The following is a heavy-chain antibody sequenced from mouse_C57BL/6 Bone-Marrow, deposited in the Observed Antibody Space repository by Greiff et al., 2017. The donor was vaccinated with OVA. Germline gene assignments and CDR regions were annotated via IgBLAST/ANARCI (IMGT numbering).Heavy chain of an antibody. CDR3: ARGLITTVVATELGGGYFDY. CDR2: IDPSDSYT. Sequence: QVQLQQPGAELVKPGASVKLSCKASGYTFTSYWMQWVKQRPGQGLEWIGEIDPSDSYTNYNQKFQGKATLTVDTSSSTAYMQLSSLTSEDSAVYYCARGLITTVVATELGGGYFDYWGQGTTLTVSS. J-gene: IGHJ2*01. V-gene: IGHV1-50*01. CDR1: GYTFTSYW. D-gene: IGHD1-1*01.